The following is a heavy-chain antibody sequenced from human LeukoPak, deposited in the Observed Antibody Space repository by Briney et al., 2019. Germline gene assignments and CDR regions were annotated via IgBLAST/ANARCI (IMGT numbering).Heavy chain of an antibody. CDR1: GYTFTGYY. J-gene: IGHJ4*02. V-gene: IGHV1-2*02. CDR3: ARRSSSWGAFDY. CDR2: INPNSGGT. D-gene: IGHD6-13*01. Sequence: ASVKVSCKASGYTFTGYYMHWVRQAPGQGLEWMGWINPNSGGTNYAQKFQGRVTMTRDTSISTAYMELSRLRSDDTAVYYCARRSSSWGAFDYWGQGTLVTVSS.